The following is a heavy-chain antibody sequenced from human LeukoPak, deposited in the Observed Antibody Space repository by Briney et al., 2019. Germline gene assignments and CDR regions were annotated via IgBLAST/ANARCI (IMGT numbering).Heavy chain of an antibody. D-gene: IGHD6-19*01. V-gene: IGHV3-21*01. CDR3: ARVGQWLVQNYYYYGMDV. CDR1: GFTFSSYS. J-gene: IGHJ6*02. Sequence: GGSLRFSCAASGFTFSSYSMNWVRQAPGKGLEWVSSISSSSSYIYYADSVKGRFTISRDNAKNSLYLQMNSLRAEDTAVYYCARVGQWLVQNYYYYGMDVWGQGTTVTVSS. CDR2: ISSSSSYI.